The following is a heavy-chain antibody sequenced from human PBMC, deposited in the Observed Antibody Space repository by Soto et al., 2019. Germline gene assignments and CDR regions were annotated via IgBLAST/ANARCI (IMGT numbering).Heavy chain of an antibody. CDR2: IGYDGSNK. CDR3: ARELDIVVVVADLYYYYGMDV. V-gene: IGHV3-33*01. Sequence: QVQLVESGGGVVQPGRSLRLSCAASGFTFSSYGMHWVRQAPGKGLEWVAVIGYDGSNKYYADSVEGRFTSSRDNSKNTRYLQMSSLRAEDTAVYYCARELDIVVVVADLYYYYGMDVWGQGATVTVSS. J-gene: IGHJ6*02. CDR1: GFTFSSYG. D-gene: IGHD2-15*01.